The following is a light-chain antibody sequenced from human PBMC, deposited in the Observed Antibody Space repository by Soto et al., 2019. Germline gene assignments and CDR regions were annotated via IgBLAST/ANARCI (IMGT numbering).Light chain of an antibody. CDR2: GNN. Sequence: QSVLTQSPSVSGAPGQRVSISCTGTSSNIGAGFDVHWYQQLPATAPKLLIYGNNNRPSGVPDRFSGSKSGTSASLAITGLQAEDEADYYCQSYDTNLSGGSGFGTGTKVTVL. CDR3: QSYDTNLSGGSG. V-gene: IGLV1-40*01. J-gene: IGLJ1*01. CDR1: SSNIGAGFD.